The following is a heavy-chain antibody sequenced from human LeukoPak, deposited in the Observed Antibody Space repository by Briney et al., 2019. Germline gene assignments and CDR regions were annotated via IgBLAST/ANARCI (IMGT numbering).Heavy chain of an antibody. D-gene: IGHD4-23*01. J-gene: IGHJ5*02. Sequence: GSSVKVSCKASGGTFSSYAISWVRQAPGQGLEWMGGIIPIFGTANYAQKFQGRVTIIADESTSTAYMELSSLRSEDTAVYYCARVTLPLNWFDPWGQGTLVTVSS. CDR1: GGTFSSYA. CDR2: IIPIFGTA. CDR3: ARVTLPLNWFDP. V-gene: IGHV1-69*01.